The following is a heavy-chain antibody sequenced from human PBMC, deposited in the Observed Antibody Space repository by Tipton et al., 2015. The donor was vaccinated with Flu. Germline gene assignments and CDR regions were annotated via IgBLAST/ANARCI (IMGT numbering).Heavy chain of an antibody. J-gene: IGHJ4*02. V-gene: IGHV3-48*04. CDR1: GFTFSSYS. CDR2: ISSSSSPI. D-gene: IGHD3-10*01. Sequence: SLRLSCAASGFTFSSYSMNWVRQAPGKGLEWVSYISSSSSPIYYADSVKGRFTISRDNAKNSLYLQMNSLRAEDTAVYYCARDPGSGGHYFVYWGQGTLVTVSS. CDR3: ARDPGSGGHYFVY.